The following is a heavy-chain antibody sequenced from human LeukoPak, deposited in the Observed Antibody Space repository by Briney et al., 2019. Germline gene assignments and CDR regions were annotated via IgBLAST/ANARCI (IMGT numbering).Heavy chain of an antibody. Sequence: PGGSLRLSCAASGFTFSDHYMSWIRQAPGKGLEWLSYISSSGNTKYYADSVKGRFTISRDNTNNFLSLQMNSLRDEDTAVYYCARVWRPIKYYMDVWGKGTTVTISS. V-gene: IGHV3-11*01. J-gene: IGHJ6*03. CDR3: ARVWRPIKYYMDV. CDR2: ISSSGNTK. D-gene: IGHD2-21*01. CDR1: GFTFSDHY.